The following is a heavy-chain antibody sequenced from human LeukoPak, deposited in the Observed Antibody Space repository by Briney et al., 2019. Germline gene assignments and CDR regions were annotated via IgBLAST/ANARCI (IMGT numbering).Heavy chain of an antibody. CDR3: ASLFIYCSSTSCYDGGYYYYGMDV. V-gene: IGHV3-7*01. J-gene: IGHJ6*02. CDR2: IKQDGSEK. CDR1: GFTFSSYW. Sequence: GGSLRLSCAASGFTFSSYWMSWVRQAPGKGLEWVANIKQDGSEKYYVDSVKGRFTISRDNARNSLYLQMNSLRAEDTAVYYCASLFIYCSSTSCYDGGYYYYGMDVWGQGTTVTVSS. D-gene: IGHD2-2*01.